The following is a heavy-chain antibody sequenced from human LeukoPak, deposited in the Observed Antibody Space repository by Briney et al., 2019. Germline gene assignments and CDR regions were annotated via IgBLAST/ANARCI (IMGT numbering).Heavy chain of an antibody. V-gene: IGHV4-59*08. CDR1: GGSISSYY. D-gene: IGHD3-22*01. CDR2: IYYSGST. J-gene: IGHJ3*02. CDR3: ARGGDPYDSSGWDAFDI. Sequence: KPSETLSLTCTVSGGSISSYYWSWIRQPPGKGLEWIGYIYYSGSTNYNPSLKSRVTISVDTSKNQFSLKLSSVTAADTAVYYCARGGDPYDSSGWDAFDIWGQGTMVTVSS.